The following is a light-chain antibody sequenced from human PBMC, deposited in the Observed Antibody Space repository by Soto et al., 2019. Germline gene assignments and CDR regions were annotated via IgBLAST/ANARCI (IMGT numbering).Light chain of an antibody. CDR3: SSYTSTSFGV. V-gene: IGLV2-14*01. Sequence: QSVLTQPASVSGSPGQSITISCTGTSSDVGSYDYASWYQHHPGKAPKLMIYEVNSRPSGVSNRFSGSKSGNTASLTISGLQAEDEADYYCSSYTSTSFGVFGGGTKLTVL. J-gene: IGLJ3*02. CDR2: EVN. CDR1: SSDVGSYDY.